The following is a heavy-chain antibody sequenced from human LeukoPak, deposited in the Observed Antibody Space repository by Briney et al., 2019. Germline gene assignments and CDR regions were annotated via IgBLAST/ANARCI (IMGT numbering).Heavy chain of an antibody. Sequence: PGGSLRLSCAASGFTFSSYGMSWVRQAPGKGLEWVSAISGSGGSTYYADSVKGRFTISRDNSKNTLYLQMNSLRAEDTAVYYCAKGTVGELWGGWFDPWGQGTLVTVSS. CDR1: GFTFSSYG. V-gene: IGHV3-23*01. CDR3: AKGTVGELWGGWFDP. CDR2: ISGSGGST. J-gene: IGHJ5*02. D-gene: IGHD1-7*01.